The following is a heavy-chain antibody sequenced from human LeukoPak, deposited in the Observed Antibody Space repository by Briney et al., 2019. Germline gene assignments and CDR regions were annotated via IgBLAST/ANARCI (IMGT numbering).Heavy chain of an antibody. CDR2: IYYSGGT. Sequence: SETLSLTCTVSGGSISSYYWSWIRQPPGKGLEWIGYIYYSGGTTYNPSLNSRVTISVDTSKNQFSLKLTSVTAADTAVYYCARLGYCSSTSCYPDYWGQGTLATVSS. D-gene: IGHD2-2*01. CDR1: GGSISSYY. CDR3: ARLGYCSSTSCYPDY. J-gene: IGHJ4*02. V-gene: IGHV4-59*01.